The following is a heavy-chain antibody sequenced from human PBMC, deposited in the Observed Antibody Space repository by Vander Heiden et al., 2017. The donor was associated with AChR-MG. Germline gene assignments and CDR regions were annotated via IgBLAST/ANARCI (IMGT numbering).Heavy chain of an antibody. CDR1: GGTFSSYA. J-gene: IGHJ3*02. Sequence: QVQLVQSGAEVKKPGSSVKVSCKASGGTFSSYAISWVRQAPGQGLEWMGRIIPILGIANYEQKFQGRVTITADKSTSTAYMELSSLRSEDTAVYYCARDDSSGYDAFDIWGQGTMVTVSS. V-gene: IGHV1-69*04. CDR3: ARDDSSGYDAFDI. CDR2: IIPILGIA. D-gene: IGHD3-22*01.